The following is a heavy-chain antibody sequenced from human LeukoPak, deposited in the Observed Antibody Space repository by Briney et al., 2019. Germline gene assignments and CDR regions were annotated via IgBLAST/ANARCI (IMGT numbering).Heavy chain of an antibody. Sequence: TSETLSLTCTVSGGSISSTSYYWSWIRQPPGKGLEWIGEVNHSGSTNYNPSLKSRVNISVDTSKNQFSLKLSSVTAADTAMYYCARGLSYYDNSGYPKKDYWGQGTLVTVSS. D-gene: IGHD3-22*01. J-gene: IGHJ4*02. CDR3: ARGLSYYDNSGYPKKDY. CDR2: VNHSGST. CDR1: GGSISSTSYY. V-gene: IGHV4-39*07.